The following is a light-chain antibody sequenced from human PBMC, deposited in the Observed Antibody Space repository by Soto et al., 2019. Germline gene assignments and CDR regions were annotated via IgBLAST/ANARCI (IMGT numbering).Light chain of an antibody. CDR1: SGSIASNY. CDR2: ENN. V-gene: IGLV6-57*01. CDR3: QSYDGTNWV. Sequence: NFMLTQAHSGSESPGKTVTISCTRSSGSIASNYVQWYQQRPGSSPTTVIYENNQRPSGVPDRFSGSIDSSSNSASLTISGLKTEDEADYYCQSYDGTNWVFGGGTKLTVL. J-gene: IGLJ3*02.